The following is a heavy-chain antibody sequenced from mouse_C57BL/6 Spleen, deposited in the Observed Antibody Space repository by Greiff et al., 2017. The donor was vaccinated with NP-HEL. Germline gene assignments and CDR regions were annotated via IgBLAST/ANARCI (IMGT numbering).Heavy chain of an antibody. Sequence: EVQLQQSGPVLVKPGASVKMSCKASGYTFTDYYMNWVKQSHGKSLEWIGVINPYNGGTSYNQKFKGKATLTVDKSSSTAYMELNSLTSEDSAVYYCAFITTVVAFDYWGQGTALTVSS. CDR1: GYTFTDYY. CDR3: AFITTVVAFDY. V-gene: IGHV1-19*01. J-gene: IGHJ2*01. CDR2: INPYNGGT. D-gene: IGHD1-1*01.